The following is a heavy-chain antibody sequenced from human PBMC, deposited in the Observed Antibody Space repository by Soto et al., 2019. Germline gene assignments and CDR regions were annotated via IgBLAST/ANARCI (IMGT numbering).Heavy chain of an antibody. CDR3: ARGGYRYDSHYYGMDV. J-gene: IGHJ6*02. CDR1: GGTFSSYA. V-gene: IGHV1-69*06. D-gene: IGHD5-18*01. Sequence: SVKVSCKASGGTFSSYAISWVRQAPGQGLEWMGGIIPIFGTANYAQKFQGRVTITADKSTSTAYMELSSLRSEDTAVYYCARGGYRYDSHYYGMDVWGQGTTVTVYS. CDR2: IIPIFGTA.